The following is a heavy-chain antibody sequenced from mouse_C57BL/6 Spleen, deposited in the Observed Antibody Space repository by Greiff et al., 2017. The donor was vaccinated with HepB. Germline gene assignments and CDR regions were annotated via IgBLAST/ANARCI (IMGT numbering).Heavy chain of an antibody. J-gene: IGHJ2*01. CDR2: INPNNGGT. CDR1: GYTFTDYY. CDR3: ARRLGIYYGNYENYFDY. D-gene: IGHD2-1*01. V-gene: IGHV1-26*01. Sequence: VQLQQSGPELVKPGASVKISCKASGYTFTDYYMNWVKQSHGKSLEWIGDINPNNGGTSYNQKFKGKATLTVDKSSSTAYMELRSLTSEDSAVYYCARRLGIYYGNYENYFDYWGQGTTLTVSS.